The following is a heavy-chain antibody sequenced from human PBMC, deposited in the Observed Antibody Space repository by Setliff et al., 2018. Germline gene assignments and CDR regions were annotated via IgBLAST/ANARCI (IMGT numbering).Heavy chain of an antibody. CDR3: ARELRSPFWHIDY. J-gene: IGHJ4*02. CDR1: GGSFDSDV. Sequence: SVKVSCKASGGSFDSDVITWVRQAPGQGLEWMGRLIPILGKTNYAESFQGRVLITADRSTNTVQMQVSSLRSEDTAVYYCARELRSPFWHIDYWGQGTRVTVSS. V-gene: IGHV1-69*13. CDR2: LIPILGKT. D-gene: IGHD3-16*01.